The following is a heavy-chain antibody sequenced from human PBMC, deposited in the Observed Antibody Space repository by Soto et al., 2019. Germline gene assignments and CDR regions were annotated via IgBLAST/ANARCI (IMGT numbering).Heavy chain of an antibody. J-gene: IGHJ3*02. V-gene: IGHV3-30*18. D-gene: IGHD2-15*01. CDR2: ISYDGSNK. Sequence: GGSLTLSCAASGFPFSSYGMHWVRQAPGKGLEWVAVISYDGSNKYYADSVKGRFTISRDNSKNTLYLQMNSLRAEDTAVYYCAKDIVVVVAATHDAFDIWGQGTMVTVSS. CDR1: GFPFSSYG. CDR3: AKDIVVVVAATHDAFDI.